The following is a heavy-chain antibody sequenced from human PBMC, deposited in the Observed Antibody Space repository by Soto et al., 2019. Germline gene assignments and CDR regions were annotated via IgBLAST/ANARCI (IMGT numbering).Heavy chain of an antibody. Sequence: EVHLVESGGGLVQPGGSLRISCAASGFTFSSYAMNWVRQAPGKGLEWVSSISGSGGATYHADSVKGRFTISRDNSKCTLYLEMNSLSAEDTAVYYCAKDRVGVGARGYFDIWGQGTLVAVSS. CDR3: AKDRVGVGARGYFDI. CDR2: ISGSGGAT. D-gene: IGHD1-26*01. CDR1: GFTFSSYA. V-gene: IGHV3-23*04. J-gene: IGHJ4*02.